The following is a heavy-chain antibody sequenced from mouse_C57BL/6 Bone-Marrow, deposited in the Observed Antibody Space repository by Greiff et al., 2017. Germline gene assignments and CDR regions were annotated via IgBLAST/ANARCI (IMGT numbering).Heavy chain of an antibody. CDR2: IYPGDGDT. Sequence: QVQLQQSGPELVKPGASVKISCKASGYAFSSSWMNWVKQRPGKGLEWIGRIYPGDGDTNYNGKFKGKATLTADKSSSTAYMHLISLTSADFAVYCCARVGYYWGQGTTLTVSS. J-gene: IGHJ2*01. CDR3: ARVGYY. D-gene: IGHD1-1*02. CDR1: GYAFSSSW. V-gene: IGHV1-82*01.